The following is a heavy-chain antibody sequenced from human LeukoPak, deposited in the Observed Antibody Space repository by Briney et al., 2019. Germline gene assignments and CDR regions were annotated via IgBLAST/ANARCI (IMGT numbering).Heavy chain of an antibody. CDR2: ISAYNGNT. CDR3: AXXXXXXXXXXXXXGXFDP. V-gene: IGHV1-18*01. Sequence: XXXSXXTFXSXGISWVRQAPGQGLEWMGWISAYNGNTNYAQKLQGRGTITTDTSTRTAYMEVRSLRWDDTGVYYCAXXXXXXXXXXXXXGXFDPWGQGTLVTVSS. CDR1: XXTFXSXG. J-gene: IGHJ5*02.